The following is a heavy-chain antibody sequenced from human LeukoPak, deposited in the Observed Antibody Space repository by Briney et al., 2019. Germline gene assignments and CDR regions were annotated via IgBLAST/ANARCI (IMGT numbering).Heavy chain of an antibody. CDR2: ISGSGGST. Sequence: PGGSLRLSCAASGFIFSSYAMSWVRQAPGKGLEWVSTISGSGGSTYYADSVKGRFTISRDNSKNTLYLQMNSLRAEDTAVYYCAKCSTMISSKYYFDYGGQGTLVTVSS. CDR3: AKCSTMISSKYYFDY. J-gene: IGHJ4*02. D-gene: IGHD3-22*01. CDR1: GFIFSSYA. V-gene: IGHV3-23*01.